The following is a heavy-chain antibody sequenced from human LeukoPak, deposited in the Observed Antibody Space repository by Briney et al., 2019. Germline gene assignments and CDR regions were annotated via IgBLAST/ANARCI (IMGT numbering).Heavy chain of an antibody. CDR2: IYSSGST. CDR3: ARRPATGVNY. D-gene: IGHD1-1*01. Sequence: GGSLRLSCAASGFTVSSNYMTWVRQSPGKGLEWVSVIYSSGSTYYADSVKGRFTISRDNSKNTVYLQMNSLRAEDTAVYYCARRPATGVNYWGQGTLVTVSS. J-gene: IGHJ4*02. CDR1: GFTVSSNY. V-gene: IGHV3-53*01.